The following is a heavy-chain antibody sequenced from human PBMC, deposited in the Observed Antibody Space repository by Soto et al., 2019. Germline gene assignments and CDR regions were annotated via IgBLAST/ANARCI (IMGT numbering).Heavy chain of an antibody. J-gene: IGHJ6*02. V-gene: IGHV3-30*18. CDR2: ISNDGTNQ. D-gene: IGHD3-22*01. CDR1: GFTLSGFA. Sequence: GGSLRLSCDASGFTLSGFAMHWVRQAPGQGLEWVAVISNDGTNQYYSESVKGRFTISRDNSKNTLYLQMNNLRAEDTAVYYCAKAYYYDSSGYYDNYYATDVWGQGTTVTVSS. CDR3: AKAYYYDSSGYYDNYYATDV.